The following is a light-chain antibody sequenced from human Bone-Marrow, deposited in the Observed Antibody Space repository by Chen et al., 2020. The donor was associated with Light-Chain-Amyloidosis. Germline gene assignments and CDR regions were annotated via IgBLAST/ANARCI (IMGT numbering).Light chain of an antibody. CDR2: DDS. Sequence: SYVLTPPPSVSVAPGQTATIACGGNNIGPTSVHWYQQTPGQAPLLVVYDDSDRPSGIPERLSGSNSGNTATLTISRVEAGDEADYYCQVWDRSSDRPVFGGGTKLTVL. CDR1: NIGPTS. CDR3: QVWDRSSDRPV. J-gene: IGLJ3*02. V-gene: IGLV3-21*02.